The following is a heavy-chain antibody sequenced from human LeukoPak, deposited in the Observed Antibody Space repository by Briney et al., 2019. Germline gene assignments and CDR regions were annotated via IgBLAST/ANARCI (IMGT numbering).Heavy chain of an antibody. CDR3: ARDLREVPYYYYYYGMDV. CDR1: GYTFTGYY. CDR2: INPNSGGT. V-gene: IGHV1-2*02. Sequence: ASVKVSCKASGYTFTGYYMHWVRQAPGQGLEWMGWINPNSGGTNYAQKFQGRVTMTRDTSISTAYMELSRLRSDDTVVYYCARDLREVPYYYYYYGMDVWGQGTTVTVSS. J-gene: IGHJ6*02.